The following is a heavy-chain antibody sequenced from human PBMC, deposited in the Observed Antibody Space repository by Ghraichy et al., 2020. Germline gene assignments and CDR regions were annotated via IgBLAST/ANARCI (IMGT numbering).Heavy chain of an antibody. CDR2: IYYSGST. D-gene: IGHD6-13*01. Sequence: SETLSLTCTVSGGSISSYYWSWIRQPPGKGLEWIGYIYYSGSTNYNPSLKSRVTISVDTSKNQFSLKLSSVTAADTAVYYCARVRDSSSWYGMDVWGQGTTVTVSS. CDR1: GGSISSYY. CDR3: ARVRDSSSWYGMDV. J-gene: IGHJ6*02. V-gene: IGHV4-59*01.